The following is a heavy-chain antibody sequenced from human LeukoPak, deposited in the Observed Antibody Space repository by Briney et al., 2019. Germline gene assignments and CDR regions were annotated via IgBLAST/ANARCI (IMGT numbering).Heavy chain of an antibody. CDR3: ARDHWTTPIVVVPAAIPGDY. J-gene: IGHJ4*02. V-gene: IGHV1-2*02. D-gene: IGHD2-2*02. Sequence: ASVKVSCKASGYTFTGYYMHWVRQAPGQGLEWMGWINPNSGGTNYAQKFQGRVTMTRDTSISTAYMELSRLRSDDTAVYYCARDHWTTPIVVVPAAIPGDYWGQGTLVTVSS. CDR1: GYTFTGYY. CDR2: INPNSGGT.